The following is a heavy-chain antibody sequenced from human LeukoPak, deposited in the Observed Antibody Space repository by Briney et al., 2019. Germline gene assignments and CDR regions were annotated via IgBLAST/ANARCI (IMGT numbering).Heavy chain of an antibody. V-gene: IGHV3-11*01. J-gene: IGHJ6*03. CDR1: GFTFSDYY. CDR3: ASAGTNYYYYMDV. CDR2: ISSSGSTI. Sequence: GGSLRLSCAASGFTFSDYYMSWIRQAPGKGLEWVSYISSSGSTIYYADSVKGRFTISRDNAKNSLYLQMNSLRAEDTAVYYCASAGTNYYYYMDVWGKGTTVTVFS. D-gene: IGHD6-13*01.